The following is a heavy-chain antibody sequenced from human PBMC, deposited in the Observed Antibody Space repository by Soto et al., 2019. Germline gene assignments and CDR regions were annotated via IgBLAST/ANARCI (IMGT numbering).Heavy chain of an antibody. CDR2: IYNDGTYA. J-gene: IGHJ4*02. V-gene: IGHV3-74*01. CDR3: TRGTRATSADTSAH. D-gene: IGHD6-13*01. CDR1: EFTFNMYW. Sequence: WGSLRLSCAGSEFTFNMYWMHWFRQVPGKGPVWVARIYNDGTYADYADSVKGRFTISRDNAKDTLYLQMNDLRAEDSALYHCTRGTRATSADTSAHCGQGTLVTVSS.